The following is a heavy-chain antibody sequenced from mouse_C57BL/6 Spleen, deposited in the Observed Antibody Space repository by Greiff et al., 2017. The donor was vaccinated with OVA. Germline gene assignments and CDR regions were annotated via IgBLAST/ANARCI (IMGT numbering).Heavy chain of an antibody. CDR2: ISSGSSTI. J-gene: IGHJ2*01. Sequence: EVKLVESGGGLVKPGGSLKLSCAASGFTFSDYGMHWVRQAPEKGLEWVAYISSGSSTIYYADTVKGRFTISRDNAKNTLFLQMTSLRSEDTAMYYCARGRTGGVYYFDYWGQGTTLTVSS. V-gene: IGHV5-17*01. CDR3: ARGRTGGVYYFDY. CDR1: GFTFSDYG.